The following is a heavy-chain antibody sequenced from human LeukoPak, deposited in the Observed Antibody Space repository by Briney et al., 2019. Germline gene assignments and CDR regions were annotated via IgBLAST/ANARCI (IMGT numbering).Heavy chain of an antibody. D-gene: IGHD3-22*01. J-gene: IGHJ4*02. Sequence: SETLSLTCTVSGYSISSGYYWGWIRQPPGKGLEWIGSIYHSGSTYYNPSLKSRVTISVDRSKNQFSLKLSSVTAADTAVYYCARNPRGYYYDSSGYYDYWGQGTLVTVSS. CDR3: ARNPRGYYYDSSGYYDY. CDR2: IYHSGST. CDR1: GYSISSGYY. V-gene: IGHV4-38-2*02.